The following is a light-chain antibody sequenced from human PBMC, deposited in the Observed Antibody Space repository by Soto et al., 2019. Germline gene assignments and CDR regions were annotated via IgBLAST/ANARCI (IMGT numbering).Light chain of an antibody. CDR2: GTT. CDR1: GSNIGAGYD. CDR3: QSYDSSLDARYV. V-gene: IGLV1-40*01. Sequence: VLGRIVPVTCTGSGSNIGAGYDVHWYQHVPGMPPRLLIFGTTNWPSIVPDRFSGSKSGTSASLAITGIQAEDEADYYCQSYDSSLDARYVFGTGTKVTVL. J-gene: IGLJ1*01.